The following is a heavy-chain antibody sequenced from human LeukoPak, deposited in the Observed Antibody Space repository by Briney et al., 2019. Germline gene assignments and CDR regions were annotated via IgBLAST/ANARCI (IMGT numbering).Heavy chain of an antibody. Sequence: RASVTVSCTASGYTFGTHWMHWVRQAPGQGLEWMGIINPSGGSTSYAQKFQGRVTMTRDMSTSTVYMELSSLRSEDTAVYYCARGYDSSGYYLYWGQGTLVTVSS. J-gene: IGHJ4*02. CDR3: ARGYDSSGYYLY. CDR1: GYTFGTHW. CDR2: INPSGGST. V-gene: IGHV1-46*01. D-gene: IGHD3-22*01.